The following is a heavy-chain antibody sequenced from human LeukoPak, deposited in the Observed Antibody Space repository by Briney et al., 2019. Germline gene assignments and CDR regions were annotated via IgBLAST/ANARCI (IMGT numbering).Heavy chain of an antibody. J-gene: IGHJ4*02. CDR1: GGSISSYY. V-gene: IGHV4-59*01. CDR3: AREGKLTGYFGGLGFNY. CDR2: IDYSGST. Sequence: SETLSLTCTVSGGSISSYYWSWIRQPAGKGLEWIGNIDYSGSTIYNPALKSRVTVSVDTSKNQFSLNLTSVTAADTAVYFCAREGKLTGYFGGLGFNYWGPGILVTVSS. D-gene: IGHD6-19*01.